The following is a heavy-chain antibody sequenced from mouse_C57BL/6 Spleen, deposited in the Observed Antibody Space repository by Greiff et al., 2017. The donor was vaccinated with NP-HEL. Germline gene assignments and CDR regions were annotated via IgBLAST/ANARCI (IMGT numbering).Heavy chain of an antibody. CDR1: GYTFTSYW. V-gene: IGHV1-50*01. Sequence: QVQLQQPGAELVKPGASVKLSCKASGYTFTSYWMQWVKQRPGQGLEWIGEIDPSDSYTNYNQKFKGKATLTVDTSSSTAYMQLSSLTSEDSAVYYCARGDYGSFYWGKGTTLTVSS. CDR2: IDPSDSYT. D-gene: IGHD1-1*01. CDR3: ARGDYGSFY. J-gene: IGHJ2*01.